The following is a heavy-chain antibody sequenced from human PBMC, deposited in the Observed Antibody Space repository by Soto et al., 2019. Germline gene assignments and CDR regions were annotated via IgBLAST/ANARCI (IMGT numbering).Heavy chain of an antibody. CDR2: INHRGST. D-gene: IGHD6-25*01. CDR3: ARGSRVKIPAASGRDYYYHGLDV. J-gene: IGHJ6*02. CDR1: GGSFSGYY. V-gene: IGHV4-34*01. Sequence: QVQLQQWGAGLLKPSETLSLTCAVYGGSFSGYYWSWIRQPPGKGLEWIGEINHRGSTNYNPSLKRRVTIAGDXSXNXXSLKLNSVTAADTAVYYCARGSRVKIPAASGRDYYYHGLDVWGQGTAVTVSS.